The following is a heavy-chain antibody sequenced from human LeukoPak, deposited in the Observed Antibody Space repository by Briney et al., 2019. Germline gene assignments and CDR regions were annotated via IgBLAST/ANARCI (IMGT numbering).Heavy chain of an antibody. CDR1: GYTFTGYY. CDR3: ARDLGIAVAGTGDY. V-gene: IGHV1-2*02. Sequence: ASVTVSSKASGYTFTGYYMHWVRQAPGQGLEWMGWINPNSGGTNYAQKFQGRVTMTRDTSISTAYMELSRLRSDDTAVYYCARDLGIAVAGTGDYWGQGTLVTVSS. D-gene: IGHD6-19*01. J-gene: IGHJ4*02. CDR2: INPNSGGT.